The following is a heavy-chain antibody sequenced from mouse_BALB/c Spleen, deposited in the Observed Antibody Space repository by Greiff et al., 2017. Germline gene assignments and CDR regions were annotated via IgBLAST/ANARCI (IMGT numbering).Heavy chain of an antibody. Sequence: DVMLVESGGGLVQPGGSLKLSCAASGFTFSSYGMSWVRQTPDKRLELVATINSNGGSTYYPDSVKGRFTISRDNAKNTLYLQMSSLKSEDTAMYYCAREGVYDYDGAMDYWGQGTSVTVSS. CDR2: INSNGGST. J-gene: IGHJ4*01. D-gene: IGHD2-4*01. CDR3: AREGVYDYDGAMDY. V-gene: IGHV5-6-3*01. CDR1: GFTFSSYG.